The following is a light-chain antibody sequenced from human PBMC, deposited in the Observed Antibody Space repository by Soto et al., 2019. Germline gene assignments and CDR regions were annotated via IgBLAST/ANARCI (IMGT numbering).Light chain of an antibody. Sequence: EMVMTQSPATLSVSPGERVTLSCRASESVHRNLAWYQQKPGQGPSLLIYYASTRATGVPDRFTGSGSGTEFTLTISSLQSDDSGLYHCHHCSNGPPTFGPGTKVEIK. CDR3: HHCSNGPPT. CDR1: ESVHRN. V-gene: IGKV3-15*01. J-gene: IGKJ3*01. CDR2: YAS.